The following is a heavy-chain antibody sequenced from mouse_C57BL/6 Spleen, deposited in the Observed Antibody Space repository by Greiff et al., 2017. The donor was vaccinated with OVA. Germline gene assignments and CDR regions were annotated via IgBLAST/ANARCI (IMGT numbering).Heavy chain of an antibody. CDR3: ARDDYGSRYYFDY. V-gene: IGHV1-52*01. J-gene: IGHJ2*01. CDR1: GYTFTSYW. CDR2: IDPSDSET. Sequence: VQLQQPGAELVRPGSSVKLSCKASGYTFTSYWMHWVKQRPIQGLEWIGNIDPSDSETHYNQKFKDKATLTVDKSSSTAYMQLSSLTSEDSAVYYCARDDYGSRYYFDYWGQGTTLTVSS. D-gene: IGHD1-1*01.